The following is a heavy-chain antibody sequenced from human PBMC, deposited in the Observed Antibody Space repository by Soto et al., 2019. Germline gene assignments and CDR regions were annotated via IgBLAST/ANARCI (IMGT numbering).Heavy chain of an antibody. CDR1: ARTFSSYA. CDR3: ARDTSLTMSYGMDV. J-gene: IGHJ6*02. CDR2: IIPIFGTA. V-gene: IGHV1-69*01. Sequence: QVQLVQSGAEVKKPGSSVKVSCKASARTFSSYAISWVRQAPGQGLEWMGGIIPIFGTANYAQKFQGRVTITADDSTSTAYMELSSLRSEDTAVYYCARDTSLTMSYGMDVWGQRTTVTVSS. D-gene: IGHD3-10*02.